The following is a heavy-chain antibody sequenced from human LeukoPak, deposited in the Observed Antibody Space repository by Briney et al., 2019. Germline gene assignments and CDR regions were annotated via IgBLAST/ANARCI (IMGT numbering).Heavy chain of an antibody. CDR1: GFTFSSYW. V-gene: IGHV3-74*01. J-gene: IGHJ5*02. Sequence: GGCLRLSCAASGFTFSSYWMKWVRGAPGKGLVGGSSIQSEGSGTTYADSVKGRFTISRDNAKHTLYLQMKSLGDEDTAVYYCARETSYRFDPWGQGTLVIVSS. CDR3: ARETSYRFDP. CDR2: IQSEGSGT.